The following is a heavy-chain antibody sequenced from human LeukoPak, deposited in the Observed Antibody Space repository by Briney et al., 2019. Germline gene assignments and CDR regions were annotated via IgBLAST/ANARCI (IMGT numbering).Heavy chain of an antibody. D-gene: IGHD2-2*01. CDR3: ARDTGYCSSTSCFAIWFDP. CDR1: GYSISSGYY. V-gene: IGHV4-38-2*02. J-gene: IGHJ5*02. CDR2: IYHSGST. Sequence: SETLSLTCAVSGYSISSGYYWGWIRQPPGKGLEWIGSIYHSGSTYYNPSLKSRVTISVDTSKNQFSLKLSSVTAADTAVYYCARDTGYCSSTSCFAIWFDPWGQGTLVTVSS.